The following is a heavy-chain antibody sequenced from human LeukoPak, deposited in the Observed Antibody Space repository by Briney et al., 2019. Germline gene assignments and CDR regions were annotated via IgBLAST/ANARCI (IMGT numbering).Heavy chain of an antibody. D-gene: IGHD2-15*01. V-gene: IGHV1-46*01. CDR2: INPSGGST. Sequence: ASVKVSCKASGYTFTSYYMHWVRQAPGQGPEWMGIINPSGGSTSYAQKFQGRVTMTRDTSTSTVYMELSSLRSEDTAVYYCARVGGYCSGGSCSANTFDYWGQGTLVTVSS. CDR1: GYTFTSYY. CDR3: ARVGGYCSGGSCSANTFDY. J-gene: IGHJ4*02.